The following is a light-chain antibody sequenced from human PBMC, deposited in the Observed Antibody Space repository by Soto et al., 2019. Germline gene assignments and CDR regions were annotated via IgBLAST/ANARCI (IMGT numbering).Light chain of an antibody. CDR1: QYVHTS. J-gene: IGKJ1*01. Sequence: EIVMTQSPGTLSVSPGERVTVSCRASQYVHTSLAWYQQKSGQAPRLLIYGASIRAPGVPVRFSGSGSGTEFTLTIDSLQSGDSAVYSCQQYNQWPPTWTFGQGTKVDIK. V-gene: IGKV3-15*01. CDR3: QQYNQWPPTWT. CDR2: GAS.